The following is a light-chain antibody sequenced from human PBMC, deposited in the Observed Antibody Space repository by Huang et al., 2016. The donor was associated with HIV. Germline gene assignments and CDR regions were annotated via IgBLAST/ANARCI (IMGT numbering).Light chain of an antibody. CDR1: QSVSSY. V-gene: IGKV3-11*01. J-gene: IGKJ4*01. CDR3: QQRSNWPPT. CDR2: DAS. Sequence: EIVLTQYPATLSLSPGERVTLSCRASQSVSSYLARYQQKPGQAPRLLIYDASNRATGVPARFSGSGSGTDFSLTISSLEPEDFAVYYCQQRSNWPPTFGGGTKVEIK.